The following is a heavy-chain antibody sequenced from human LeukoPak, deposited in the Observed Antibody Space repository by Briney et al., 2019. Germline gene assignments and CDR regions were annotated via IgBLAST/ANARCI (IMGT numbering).Heavy chain of an antibody. CDR3: ARDSDDKSYSSGWSDY. Sequence: GGSLRLSCAASGFTFSSYSMNWVRQAPGKGLEWVSSISSSSSYIYYADSVKGRFTISRDNAKNSLYLQVNSLRAEDTAVYYCARDSDDKSYSSGWSDYWGQGTLVTVSS. J-gene: IGHJ4*02. CDR1: GFTFSSYS. D-gene: IGHD6-13*01. CDR2: ISSSSSYI. V-gene: IGHV3-21*01.